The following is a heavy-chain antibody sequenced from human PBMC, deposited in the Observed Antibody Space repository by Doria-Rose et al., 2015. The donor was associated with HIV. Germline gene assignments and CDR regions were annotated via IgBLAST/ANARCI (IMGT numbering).Heavy chain of an antibody. J-gene: IGHJ4*02. CDR3: ARIKSSRWYHKYYFDF. D-gene: IGHD6-13*01. V-gene: IGHV2-26*01. Sequence: QESGPVLVKPTETLTLTCTVSGVSLSSPGMGVSWIRQPPGKALEWLANIFSDDARSYITSLKSRLIISSGTAKSQVVLTMTDMDPVDTATYYCARIKSSRWYHKYYFDFWGQGALVIVSA. CDR2: IFSDDAR. CDR1: GVSLSSPGMG.